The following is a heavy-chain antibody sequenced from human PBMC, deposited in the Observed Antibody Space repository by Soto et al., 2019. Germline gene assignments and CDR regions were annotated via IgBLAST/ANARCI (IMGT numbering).Heavy chain of an antibody. D-gene: IGHD3-3*01. V-gene: IGHV4-34*01. CDR2: INHSGGT. CDR3: ARGCRSIKIFGVLNRGHNWYDP. J-gene: IGHJ5*02. Sequence: SETLSLTCAVYGGSFSGYYWSWIRQPPGKGLEWIGEINHSGGTNYNPALKSRVTISVDTSKNQFSRRLSSVTAADTAVYYCARGCRSIKIFGVLNRGHNWYDPWGQGTLVTVSS. CDR1: GGSFSGYY.